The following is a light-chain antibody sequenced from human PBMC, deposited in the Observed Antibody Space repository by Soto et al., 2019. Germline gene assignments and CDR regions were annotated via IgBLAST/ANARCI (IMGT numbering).Light chain of an antibody. Sequence: IVLTQSPGTLSLSPWERATLSCRASQSVTSSYLAWYQQKPGQAPRLLIYGVSSRATGIPDRFSGSGSGTDFTLTISRLEPEDFAVYYCQQYGISPRTFGQGTKVDIK. CDR2: GVS. CDR1: QSVTSSY. CDR3: QQYGISPRT. V-gene: IGKV3-20*01. J-gene: IGKJ1*01.